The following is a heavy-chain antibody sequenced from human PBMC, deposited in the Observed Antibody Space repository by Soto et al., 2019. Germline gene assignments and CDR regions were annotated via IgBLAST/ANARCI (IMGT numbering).Heavy chain of an antibody. CDR1: GFTFSSYS. CDR2: ISSSSSTI. CDR3: ARNVLRFLEWLLENAFDI. D-gene: IGHD3-3*01. V-gene: IGHV3-48*02. Sequence: GGSLRLSCAASGFTFSSYSMNWVRQAPGKGLEWVSYISSSSSTIYYADSVKGRFTISRDNAKNSLYLQMNSLRDEDTAVYYCARNVLRFLEWLLENAFDIWGQGTMVTVSS. J-gene: IGHJ3*02.